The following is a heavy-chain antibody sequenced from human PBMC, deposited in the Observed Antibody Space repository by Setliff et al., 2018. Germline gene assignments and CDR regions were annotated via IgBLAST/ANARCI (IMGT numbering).Heavy chain of an antibody. CDR2: INPAGAKT. CDR3: AKSPVAYCSGAVCYPFDY. D-gene: IGHD2-8*02. J-gene: IGHJ4*02. CDR1: GFTFSDSG. V-gene: IGHV3-23*01. Sequence: PGESLKISCETSGFTFSDSGMQWVRQAPGRGLEWVSNINPAGAKTYYADSVKGRFTISRDNSKNTLYLQMNSLRAEDTAVYFCAKSPVAYCSGAVCYPFDYWGQGTLVTVSS.